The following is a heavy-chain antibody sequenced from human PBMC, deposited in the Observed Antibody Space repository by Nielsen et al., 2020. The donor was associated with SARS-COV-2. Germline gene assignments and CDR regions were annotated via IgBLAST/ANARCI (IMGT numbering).Heavy chain of an antibody. V-gene: IGHV3-74*01. CDR1: GFTFSSYW. D-gene: IGHD4-17*01. CDR3: ARDGRVYGDYVGWGLGDY. J-gene: IGHJ4*02. Sequence: GESLKISCAASGFTFSSYWMHWVRQAPGKGLVWVSRINSDGSSTSYADSVKGRFTISRDNTKNTLYLQMNSLRAEDTAAYYCARDGRVYGDYVGWGLGDYWGQGTLVTVSS. CDR2: INSDGSST.